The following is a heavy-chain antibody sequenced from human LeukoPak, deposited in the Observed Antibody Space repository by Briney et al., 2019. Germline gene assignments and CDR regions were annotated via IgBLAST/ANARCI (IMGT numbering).Heavy chain of an antibody. CDR2: IYHSGST. CDR3: ARDRGVQLWHSDAFDI. Sequence: PSETLSLTCAVSGGSISSSNWWSWVRQPPGKGLEWIGEIYHSGSTNYDPSLKSRVTISVDKSKNQFSLKLSSVTAADTAVYYCARDRGVQLWHSDAFDIWGQGTMVTVSS. J-gene: IGHJ3*02. V-gene: IGHV4-4*02. CDR1: GGSISSSNW. D-gene: IGHD5-18*01.